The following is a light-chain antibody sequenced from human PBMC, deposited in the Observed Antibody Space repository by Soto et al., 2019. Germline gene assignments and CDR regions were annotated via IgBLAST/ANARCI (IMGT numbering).Light chain of an antibody. CDR2: GAS. J-gene: IGKJ1*01. Sequence: IVMTQSPATLSVSPGERATLSCRASQSVSSNLAWYQQKPGQAPRLLIYGASARATGIPARFSGSGSGTEFTLTISSLQSEDFALYYCQQYNNWWTFGQGTNVEIK. V-gene: IGKV3-15*01. CDR3: QQYNNWWT. CDR1: QSVSSN.